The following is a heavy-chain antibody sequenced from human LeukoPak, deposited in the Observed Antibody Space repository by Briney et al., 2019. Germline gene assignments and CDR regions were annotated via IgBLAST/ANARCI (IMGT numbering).Heavy chain of an antibody. D-gene: IGHD3-3*01. Sequence: GGSLRLSCAASGFTFDDYAMHWVRQAPGKGLEWVSGISWNSGSIGYADSVKGRFTISRDNAKNSLYLQMNSLRAEDTAVYYCARVDYDFWSGYSAEPFDYWGQGTLVTVSS. CDR2: ISWNSGSI. CDR1: GFTFDDYA. V-gene: IGHV3-9*01. CDR3: ARVDYDFWSGYSAEPFDY. J-gene: IGHJ4*02.